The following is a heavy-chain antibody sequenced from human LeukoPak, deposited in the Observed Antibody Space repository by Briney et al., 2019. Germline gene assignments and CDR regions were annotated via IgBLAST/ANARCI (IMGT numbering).Heavy chain of an antibody. J-gene: IGHJ4*02. V-gene: IGHV4-34*01. Sequence: SETLSLTCAVYGGSFSGYYWSWIRQPPGKGLEWIGYIYHSGSTYYNPSLKSRVTISVDRSKNQFSLKLSSVTAADTAVYYCARGVDTAMANYFDYWGQGTLVTVSS. CDR2: IYHSGST. D-gene: IGHD5-18*01. CDR1: GGSFSGYY. CDR3: ARGVDTAMANYFDY.